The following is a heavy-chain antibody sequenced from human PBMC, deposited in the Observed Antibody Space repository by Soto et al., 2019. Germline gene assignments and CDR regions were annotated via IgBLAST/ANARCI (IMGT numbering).Heavy chain of an antibody. D-gene: IGHD3-3*01. CDR2: IYYSGSN. CDR3: ARHPTFWSGYTYYYYMDV. J-gene: IGHJ6*03. CDR1: VGSISSSSYY. Sequence: QLQLQESGPGLVKPSETLSLTCTVSVGSISSSSYYWGWIRQPPGKGLEWIGSIYYSGSNYYNPSLKSRVTISVDTSKNQFSLKLRSVTAADTAVYYSARHPTFWSGYTYYYYMDVWGKGTTVTVSS. V-gene: IGHV4-39*01.